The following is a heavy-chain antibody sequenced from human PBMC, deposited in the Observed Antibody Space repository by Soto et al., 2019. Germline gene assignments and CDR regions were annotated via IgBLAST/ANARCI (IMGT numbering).Heavy chain of an antibody. CDR1: GFSLSNNG. J-gene: IGHJ6*02. V-gene: IGHV3-30*18. CDR2: ISYDGNNK. CDR3: AKGGSGNYLTYYYYYYGMDV. Sequence: PGGSLRLSCAASGFSLSNNGMHWVRQAPGKGLEWVAVISYDGNNKYYADSVKGRFTISRDNSKNTVYLEMNNLRAEDTAMYYCAKGGSGNYLTYYYYYYGMDVWGQGTTVTVSS. D-gene: IGHD3-22*01.